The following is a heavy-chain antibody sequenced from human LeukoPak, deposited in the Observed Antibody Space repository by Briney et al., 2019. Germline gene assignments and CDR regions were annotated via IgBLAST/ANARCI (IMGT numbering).Heavy chain of an antibody. CDR2: ISSSGSSI. CDR1: GFTFSDYY. D-gene: IGHD1-1*01. Sequence: GGSLRLSCAASGFTFSDYYMSWIRQAPGKGLEWVSYISSSGSSIYYADSVKGRFTVSRDNGKNSLYLQMNTLRAEDTAVYYCARDPTTGAFDIWGQGTVVTVSS. J-gene: IGHJ3*02. CDR3: ARDPTTGAFDI. V-gene: IGHV3-11*04.